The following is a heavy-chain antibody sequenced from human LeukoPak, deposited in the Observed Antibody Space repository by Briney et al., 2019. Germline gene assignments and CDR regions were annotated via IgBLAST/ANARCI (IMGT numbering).Heavy chain of an antibody. D-gene: IGHD3-10*01. CDR2: INPNSGGT. CDR3: ARDYYGSGSYLYSWFDP. CDR1: GYTFTGYY. V-gene: IGHV1-2*02. Sequence: ASVRVSCKASGYTFTGYYMHWVRQAPGQGVEWMGWINPNSGGTNYAQKFQGRVTMTRDTSLSTAYMELSRLRSDDTAVYYCARDYYGSGSYLYSWFDPWGQGTLVTVSS. J-gene: IGHJ5*02.